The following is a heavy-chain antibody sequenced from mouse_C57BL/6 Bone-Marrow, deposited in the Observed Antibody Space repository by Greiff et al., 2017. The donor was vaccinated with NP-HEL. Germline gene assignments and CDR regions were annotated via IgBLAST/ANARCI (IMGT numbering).Heavy chain of an antibody. J-gene: IGHJ4*01. CDR2: INPNNGGT. CDR1: GYTFTDYN. CDR3: ARDYDAMDY. V-gene: IGHV1-22*01. Sequence: VQLKESGPELVKPGASVKMSCKASGYTFTDYNMHWVKQSHGKSLEWIGYINPNNGGTSYNQKFKGKATLTVNKSSSTAYMELRSLTSEDSAVYYCARDYDAMDYWGQGTSVTVSS.